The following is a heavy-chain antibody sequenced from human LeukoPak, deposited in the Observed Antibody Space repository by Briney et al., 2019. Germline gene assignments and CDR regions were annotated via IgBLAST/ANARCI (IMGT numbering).Heavy chain of an antibody. CDR1: GFTFSSYG. CDR3: AKDKGYYDSSGYFALPDY. J-gene: IGHJ4*02. CDR2: ITYDGSNK. Sequence: GGSLRLSCAASGFTFSSYGMHWVRQAPGKGLEWVAVITYDGSNKYYADSVKGRFTISRDNSKNTLYLQMNSLRAEDTAVYYCAKDKGYYDSSGYFALPDYWGQGTLVTASS. D-gene: IGHD3-22*01. V-gene: IGHV3-30*18.